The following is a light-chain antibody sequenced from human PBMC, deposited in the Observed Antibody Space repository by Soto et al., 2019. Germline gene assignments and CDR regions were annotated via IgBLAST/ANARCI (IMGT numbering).Light chain of an antibody. CDR2: GAS. CDR3: QQYGSSPTT. V-gene: IGKV3-20*01. CDR1: QSVSSSY. Sequence: EVVVTQSPGTLSLSTRERATLSCRASQSVSSSYLAWYQQKPGQAPRLLIYGASSRATGIPDRFSGSGSGTDFTLTISRLEPEDFAVYYCQQYGSSPTTFGQGTKVDIK. J-gene: IGKJ1*01.